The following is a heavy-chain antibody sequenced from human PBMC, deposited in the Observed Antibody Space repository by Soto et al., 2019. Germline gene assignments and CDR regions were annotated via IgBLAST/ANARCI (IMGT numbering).Heavy chain of an antibody. Sequence: GGSLRLSCTASGFTFGDYAMSWFRQAPGKGLEWVGFIRSKAYGGTTEYAASVKGRFTISRDDSKSIAYPQMNSLKTEDTAVYYCTRFLPPSYYDFWSGYFSHYYYYMDVWGKGTTVTVSS. J-gene: IGHJ6*03. V-gene: IGHV3-49*03. CDR1: GFTFGDYA. CDR3: TRFLPPSYYDFWSGYFSHYYYYMDV. D-gene: IGHD3-3*01. CDR2: IRSKAYGGTT.